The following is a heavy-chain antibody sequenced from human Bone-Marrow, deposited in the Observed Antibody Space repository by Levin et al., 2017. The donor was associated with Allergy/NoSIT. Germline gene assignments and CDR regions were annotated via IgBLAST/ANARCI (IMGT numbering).Heavy chain of an antibody. D-gene: IGHD3-10*01. CDR1: GFTFDDYG. J-gene: IGHJ4*02. V-gene: IGHV3-20*04. Sequence: GESLKISCAASGFTFDDYGMSWVRQAPGKGLEWVSGLNWNGGSTGYADSVKGRFTISRDNAKNSLYLQMNSLRAEDTALYYCARDYHWNYGSGSLDYWGQGTLVTVSS. CDR2: LNWNGGST. CDR3: ARDYHWNYGSGSLDY.